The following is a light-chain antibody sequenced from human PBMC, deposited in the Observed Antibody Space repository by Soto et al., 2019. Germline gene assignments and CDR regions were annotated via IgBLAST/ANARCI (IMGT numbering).Light chain of an antibody. V-gene: IGKV3-15*01. CDR1: QDIDID. Sequence: DIVMTQSPAALSVSPGERATLSCRASQDIDIDVAWYQKKPGQAPRLLMYASSTRATGGPARFSGSGSGTEFTLTISRLEPEDFALYYCGQFVSSPPRTFGQGTKVEIK. CDR2: ASS. CDR3: GQFVSSPPRT. J-gene: IGKJ1*01.